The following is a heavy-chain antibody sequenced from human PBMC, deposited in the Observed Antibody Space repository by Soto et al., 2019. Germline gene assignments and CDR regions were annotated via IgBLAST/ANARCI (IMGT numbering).Heavy chain of an antibody. J-gene: IGHJ6*02. D-gene: IGHD5-12*01. Sequence: GGSLRLSCAASGFTFSSFGIHWVRQAPGKGLEWVAVMAYDGSNEYYADSVRGRFTISRDNSRSTVYLQMNSLRPEDTAVYYCAKNTVGLSRYYYYGMDVWGQGTTVTVSS. V-gene: IGHV3-30*18. CDR3: AKNTVGLSRYYYYGMDV. CDR2: MAYDGSNE. CDR1: GFTFSSFG.